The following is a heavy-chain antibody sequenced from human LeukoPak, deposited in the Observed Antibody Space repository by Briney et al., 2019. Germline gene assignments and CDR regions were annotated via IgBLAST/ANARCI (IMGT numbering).Heavy chain of an antibody. D-gene: IGHD6-19*01. J-gene: IGHJ6*02. CDR1: GYTFTGYY. Sequence: ASVKVSFKASGYTFTGYYMHWVRQAPGQGLEWMGRINPNSGGTNYAQKFQGRVTMTRDTSISTAYMELSRLRSDDTAVYYCARAAVANKRPMDVWGQGTTVTVSS. CDR2: INPNSGGT. CDR3: ARAAVANKRPMDV. V-gene: IGHV1-2*06.